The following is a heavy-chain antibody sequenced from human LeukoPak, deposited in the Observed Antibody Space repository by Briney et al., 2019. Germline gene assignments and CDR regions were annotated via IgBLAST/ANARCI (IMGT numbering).Heavy chain of an antibody. CDR2: IRSKAYGGTT. CDR1: GFTFGDYG. Sequence: GGPLRLSCTASGFTFGDYGMSWVRQAPGKGLEWVGFIRSKAYGGTTEYAASVKGRFTISRDDSKSIAYLQMNSLKTEDTAVYYCTGSFGELTFFDYWGQGTLVTVSS. CDR3: TGSFGELTFFDY. V-gene: IGHV3-49*04. D-gene: IGHD3-10*01. J-gene: IGHJ4*02.